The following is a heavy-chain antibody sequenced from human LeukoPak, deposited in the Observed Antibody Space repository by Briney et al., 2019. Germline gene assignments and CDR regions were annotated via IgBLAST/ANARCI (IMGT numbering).Heavy chain of an antibody. J-gene: IGHJ4*02. CDR1: GDSVSSNSAT. Sequence: SQTLSLTCAISGDSVSSNSATWNWIRQSPSRGLEWLGGTYYRSKWYDDYAVSVKSRITINPDTSKNQFSLQLNSVTPEDTAVYYCARISTTSGHYFDYWGQGTLVTVSS. CDR2: TYYRSKWYD. CDR3: ARISTTSGHYFDY. V-gene: IGHV6-1*01. D-gene: IGHD2-2*01.